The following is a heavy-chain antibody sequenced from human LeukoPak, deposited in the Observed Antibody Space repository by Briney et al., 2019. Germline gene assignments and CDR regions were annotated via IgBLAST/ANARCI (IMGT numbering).Heavy chain of an antibody. CDR1: GFIFSNYG. CDR2: IWFEGSNR. D-gene: IGHD5-18*01. Sequence: GGSLRLSCAASGFIFSNYGMHWVRQAPGEGLEWVAVIWFEGSNRYYVDSVKGRFTISRDNSKNTLYLQMSNLRAEDTAVYYCARGFPIAMVYYYYGLDVWGQGTAVTVSS. CDR3: ARGFPIAMVYYYYGLDV. V-gene: IGHV3-33*01. J-gene: IGHJ6*02.